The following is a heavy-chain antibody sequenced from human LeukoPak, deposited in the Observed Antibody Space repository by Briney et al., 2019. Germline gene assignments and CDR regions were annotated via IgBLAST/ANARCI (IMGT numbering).Heavy chain of an antibody. J-gene: IGHJ6*03. CDR3: ARDGDNSGRYYYYMDV. V-gene: IGHV4-61*01. D-gene: IGHD3-22*01. CDR1: SGSVSGGSYD. Sequence: PSETLSLTCTVSSGSVSGGSYDWNWIRQPPGKGLEWIGYIYDSGSANYNPSLKSRVTISIDTSKNQFSLKLSSVTAADTAVYYCARDGDNSGRYYYYMDVWGKGTTVTVSS. CDR2: IYDSGSA.